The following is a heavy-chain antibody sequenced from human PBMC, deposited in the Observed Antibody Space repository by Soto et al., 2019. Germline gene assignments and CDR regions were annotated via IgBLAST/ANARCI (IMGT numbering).Heavy chain of an antibody. CDR1: GFTFSSYD. V-gene: IGHV3-13*01. D-gene: IGHD2-2*01. CDR2: IGTAGDT. CDR3: ARGQFCSSTSCEENGMGV. Sequence: PGGSLRLSCAASGFTFSSYDMHWVRQATGKGLEWVSAIGTAGDTYYPGSVKGRFTISRENAKNSLYLQMNSLRAGDTAVYYCARGQFCSSTSCEENGMGVWGQGTTVTVSS. J-gene: IGHJ6*02.